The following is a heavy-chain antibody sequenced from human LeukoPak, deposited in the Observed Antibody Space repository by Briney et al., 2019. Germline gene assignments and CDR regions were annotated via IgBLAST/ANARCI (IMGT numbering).Heavy chain of an antibody. CDR1: GFTFSSYA. V-gene: IGHV4-30-2*01. CDR2: IYHSGST. J-gene: IGHJ4*02. Sequence: LRLSCAASGFTFSSYAMSWIRQPPGKGLEWIGYIYHSGSTYYNPSLKSRVTISVDKSKNQFSLKLSSVTAADTAVYYCARDSSGWYATKDWGQGTLVTVSS. CDR3: ARDSSGWYATKD. D-gene: IGHD6-19*01.